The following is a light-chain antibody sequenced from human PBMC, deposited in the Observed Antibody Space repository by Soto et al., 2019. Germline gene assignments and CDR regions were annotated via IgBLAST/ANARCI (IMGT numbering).Light chain of an antibody. CDR2: GAS. V-gene: IGKV3-20*01. J-gene: IGKJ1*01. CDR1: QSVSSN. CDR3: QQYGSSRT. Sequence: EIMMTQSPASLSLSPGERATLSCRASQSVSSNLAWYQQKPGRTPRLLIYGASSRATGIPDRFSGSGSGTDFTLTISRLEPEDFAVYYCQQYGSSRTFGQGTKVDIK.